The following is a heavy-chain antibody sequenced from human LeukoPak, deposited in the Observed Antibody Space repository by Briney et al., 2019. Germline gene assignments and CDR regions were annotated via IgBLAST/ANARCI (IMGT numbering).Heavy chain of an antibody. V-gene: IGHV3-23*01. D-gene: IGHD4-23*01. CDR1: GFTFNSYA. CDR3: AKDRGLNDYDGLYYFDY. Sequence: GGSLRLSCAASGFTFNSYAMSWARQAPGKGLEWVSGISSSGGSTYYADSVKGRFTISRDNSKNTLYLQMNTLRAEDTAVYYCAKDRGLNDYDGLYYFDYWGQGTLVTVSS. J-gene: IGHJ4*02. CDR2: ISSSGGST.